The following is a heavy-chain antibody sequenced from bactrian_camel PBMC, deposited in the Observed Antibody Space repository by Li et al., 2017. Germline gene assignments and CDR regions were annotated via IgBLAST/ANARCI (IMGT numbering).Heavy chain of an antibody. CDR3: ATGGAYAFDP. V-gene: IGHV3S28*01. J-gene: IGHJ4*01. Sequence: QLVESGGGLVQPGGSLRVSCAASGSTFSSYDMSWVRQAPGKGLEWVSAINTDGGSTYYADSVKGRFTISRDNARNTVYLQLNSLKVEDMALYYCATGGAYAFDPWGQGTQVTVS. CDR1: GSTFSSYD. CDR2: INTDGGST.